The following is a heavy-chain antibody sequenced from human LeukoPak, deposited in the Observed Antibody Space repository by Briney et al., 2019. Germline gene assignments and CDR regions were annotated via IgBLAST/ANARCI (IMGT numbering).Heavy chain of an antibody. Sequence: SVKVSCKASGGTFSSYAISWVRQAPGQGPEWMGGIIPIFGTANYAQKFQGRVTITADESTSTAYMELSSLRSEDTAVYYCAAPGMAAAGTRGYFDYWGQGTLVTVSS. CDR3: AAPGMAAAGTRGYFDY. CDR2: IIPIFGTA. V-gene: IGHV1-69*01. CDR1: GGTFSSYA. D-gene: IGHD6-13*01. J-gene: IGHJ4*02.